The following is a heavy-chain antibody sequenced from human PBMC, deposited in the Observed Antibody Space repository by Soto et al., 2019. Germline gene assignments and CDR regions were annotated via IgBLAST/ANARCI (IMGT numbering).Heavy chain of an antibody. Sequence: SETLSLTCTVSGGSLSSGGYYWSWIRQHPGKGLEWIGYIYYSGSTYYNPSLKSRVTISVDTSKNQFSLKLSSVTAADTAVYSCASVDTAMPWFDYWGQGTLDPVSS. CDR1: GGSLSSGGYY. D-gene: IGHD5-18*01. J-gene: IGHJ4*02. V-gene: IGHV4-31*03. CDR2: IYYSGST. CDR3: ASVDTAMPWFDY.